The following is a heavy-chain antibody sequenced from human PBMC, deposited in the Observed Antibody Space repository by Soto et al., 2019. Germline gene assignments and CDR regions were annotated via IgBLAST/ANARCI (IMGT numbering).Heavy chain of an antibody. CDR1: GFTFTSSA. Sequence: ASVKVSCKASGFTFTSSAVQWVRQARGQRLEWIGWIVVGSGNTNYAQKFQERVTITRDMSTSTAYMELSSLRSEDTAVYYCAAFSGYGFGVDYWGQGTLVTVSS. CDR3: AAFSGYGFGVDY. V-gene: IGHV1-58*01. D-gene: IGHD5-12*01. J-gene: IGHJ4*02. CDR2: IVVGSGNT.